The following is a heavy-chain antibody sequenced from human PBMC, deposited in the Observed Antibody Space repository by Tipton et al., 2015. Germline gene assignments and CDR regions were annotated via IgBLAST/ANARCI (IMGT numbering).Heavy chain of an antibody. CDR3: ARARGRHGGLLDS. D-gene: IGHD4-23*01. J-gene: IGHJ4*02. Sequence: TLSLTCSVSGGSLNDYYWSWIRQSPGKGLEWIGYIYYTGPTKYNPSLKSRVTISVDTSKSQFSLKLTSVTAADTAMYYCARARGRHGGLLDSWGQGTLVIVSS. V-gene: IGHV4-59*01. CDR2: IYYTGPT. CDR1: GGSLNDYY.